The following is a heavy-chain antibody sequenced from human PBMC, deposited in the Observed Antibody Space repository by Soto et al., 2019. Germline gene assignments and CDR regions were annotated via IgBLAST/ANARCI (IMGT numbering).Heavy chain of an antibody. J-gene: IGHJ6*02. CDR1: GYIFVNYG. V-gene: IGHV1-18*01. D-gene: IGHD3-16*01. CDR3: VMVDNYVTPTPQDV. CDR2: ISPYTGNT. Sequence: QVQLVQSGDEVKKPGASVKVSCKASGYIFVNYGIAWVRQAPGQGHGWMGWISPYTGNTHSATKVQGRLTMTTDTSTSTAYMDLGSLTSDDTAVYYCVMVDNYVTPTPQDVWGQGTTVTVSS.